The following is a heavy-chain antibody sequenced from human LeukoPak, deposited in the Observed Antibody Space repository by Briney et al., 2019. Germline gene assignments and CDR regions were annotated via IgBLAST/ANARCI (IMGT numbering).Heavy chain of an antibody. D-gene: IGHD3-22*01. CDR3: AKDPPYYDSSPDAFDI. CDR1: GFTFSNYL. J-gene: IGHJ3*02. CDR2: ISSTGGTI. V-gene: IGHV3-48*01. Sequence: GGSLRLSCVGSGFTFSNYLMNWVRQAPGKGLEWVSFISSTGGTIYYADAVKGRFTVSRDNAKNSLLLQMNSLRAEDTAVYYCAKDPPYYDSSPDAFDIWGQGTMVTVSS.